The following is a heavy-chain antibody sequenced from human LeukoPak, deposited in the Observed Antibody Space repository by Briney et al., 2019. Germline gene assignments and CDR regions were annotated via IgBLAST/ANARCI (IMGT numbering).Heavy chain of an antibody. V-gene: IGHV4-61*02. CDR2: FYTSGGT. Sequence: SETLSLTCTVSGGSISSGSYYWSWIRQPAGKGLEWIGRFYTSGGTDYNPSLKSRVTILVDTSKNQFSLKLSSVTAADTAVYYCARGISSGWFYDAFDIWGQGTMVTVSS. CDR3: ARGISSGWFYDAFDI. CDR1: GGSISSGSYY. D-gene: IGHD6-19*01. J-gene: IGHJ3*02.